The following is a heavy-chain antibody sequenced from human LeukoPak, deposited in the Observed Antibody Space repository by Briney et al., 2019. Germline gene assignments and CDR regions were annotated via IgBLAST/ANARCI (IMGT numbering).Heavy chain of an antibody. CDR1: GGSISSGSYY. V-gene: IGHV4-61*02. CDR3: ARGRWCSSTSCYAYYYYYYMDV. D-gene: IGHD2-2*01. Sequence: KTSQTLSLTCTVSGGSISSGSYYWSWIRQPAGKGLEWIGRIYTSGSTNYNPSLKSRVTISVDTSKNQFSLKLSSVTAADTAVYYCARGRWCSSTSCYAYYYYYYMDVWGKGTTVTVSS. J-gene: IGHJ6*03. CDR2: IYTSGST.